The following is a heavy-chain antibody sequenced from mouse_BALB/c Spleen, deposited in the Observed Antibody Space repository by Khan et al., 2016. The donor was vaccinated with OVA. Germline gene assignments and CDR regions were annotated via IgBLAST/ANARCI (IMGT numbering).Heavy chain of an antibody. J-gene: IGHJ2*01. D-gene: IGHD1-3*01. CDR2: IYPGDGYP. Sequence: QVQLKESGTELARPGASVNLSCKASGFTFTGYWMQWVQQRPGQGLEWIGAIYPGDGYPWYPQKFKGQATLTADKSYSTAYLQLSSLASEDSAVYYCSRGGITTGYFDYWGQGTTLTVSS. V-gene: IGHV1-87*01. CDR3: SRGGITTGYFDY. CDR1: GFTFTGYW.